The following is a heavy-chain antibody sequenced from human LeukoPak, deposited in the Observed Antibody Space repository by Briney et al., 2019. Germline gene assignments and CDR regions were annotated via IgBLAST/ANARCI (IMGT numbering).Heavy chain of an antibody. D-gene: IGHD3-3*01. CDR2: ISYYGSNK. CDR1: GFTFSSYA. V-gene: IGHV3-30*04. J-gene: IGHJ5*02. CDR3: ARGPGRSGNSWFDP. Sequence: PGRSLRLSCAASGFTFSSYAMHWVRQAPGKGLEWVAVISYYGSNKYYADSVKGRFTISRDNSKNTLYLQMNSLRAEDTAVYYCARGPGRSGNSWFDPWGQGTLVTVSS.